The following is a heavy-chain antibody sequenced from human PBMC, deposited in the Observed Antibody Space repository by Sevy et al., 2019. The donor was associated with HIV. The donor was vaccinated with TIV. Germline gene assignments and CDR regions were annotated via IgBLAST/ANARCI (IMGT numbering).Heavy chain of an antibody. CDR2: INYSGST. CDR1: GGSISSSSYY. V-gene: IGHV4-39*01. Sequence: SETLSLTCTVSGGSISSSSYYWGWIRQPPGKGLEWIGRINYSGSTYYNPSLKSRVTISVDTSKNQFSLKRSSVTAADTAVYYCARYFDWTDLGFDYWGQGTLVTVSS. CDR3: ARYFDWTDLGFDY. D-gene: IGHD3-9*01. J-gene: IGHJ4*02.